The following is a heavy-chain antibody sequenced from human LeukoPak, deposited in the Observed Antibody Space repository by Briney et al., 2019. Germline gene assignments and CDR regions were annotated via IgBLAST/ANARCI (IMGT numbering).Heavy chain of an antibody. J-gene: IGHJ4*02. D-gene: IGHD4-17*01. Sequence: SETLFLTCTVSGVSIRSSYYYWSWIRQPPGKGLEWIGYIYYSGSTNYNPSLKSRVTISVDTSKNQSSLKLSSVTAADTAVYYCARETTVKFYFDYWGQGTLVTVSS. V-gene: IGHV4-61*01. CDR1: GVSIRSSYYY. CDR2: IYYSGST. CDR3: ARETTVKFYFDY.